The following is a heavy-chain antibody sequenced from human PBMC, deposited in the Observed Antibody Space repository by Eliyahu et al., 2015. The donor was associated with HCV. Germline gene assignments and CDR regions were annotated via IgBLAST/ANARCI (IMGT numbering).Heavy chain of an antibody. Sequence: QVQLQESGPGLVKPSXTLSLTCXVSXGSITTSXGSWIRQPPGKGLEWIGYIHYSGSTNYNPSLKSRVTMSLDTSKNQFSLNLTSVTAADTAVYYCASGGGGIAVAGTGGWFDPWGQGTLVIVSS. V-gene: IGHV4-59*01. CDR2: IHYSGST. CDR3: ASGGGGIAVAGTGGWFDP. J-gene: IGHJ5*02. D-gene: IGHD6-19*01. CDR1: XGSITTSX.